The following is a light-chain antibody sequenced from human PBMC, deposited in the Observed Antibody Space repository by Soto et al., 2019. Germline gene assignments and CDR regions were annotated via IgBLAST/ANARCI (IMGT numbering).Light chain of an antibody. V-gene: IGKV3-20*01. Sequence: ETVLTQSPGTLSLSPGERATLSCRASQSVSCSYLAWDQQKPGQAPRNLIYGASSRATGIPDRFSGSGYGTDLPLNISILETEEFAVYCCRQYVRSPPYPFGQGTKLES. CDR1: QSVSCSY. CDR2: GAS. J-gene: IGKJ2*01. CDR3: RQYVRSPPYP.